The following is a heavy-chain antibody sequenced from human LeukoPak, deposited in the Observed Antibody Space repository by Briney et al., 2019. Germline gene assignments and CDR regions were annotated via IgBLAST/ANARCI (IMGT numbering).Heavy chain of an antibody. CDR2: IYASGST. Sequence: SETLSLTCTVSGGSLSSGSDYWSWIRQSAGKGLEWIGRIYASGSTNYNPSLKSRVTMSVDTSKNQFSLKLSSVTAADTAVYYCARAPHEPERRAFDIWGQGTMVTVSS. CDR3: ARAPHEPERRAFDI. CDR1: GGSLSSGSDY. V-gene: IGHV4-61*02. J-gene: IGHJ3*02.